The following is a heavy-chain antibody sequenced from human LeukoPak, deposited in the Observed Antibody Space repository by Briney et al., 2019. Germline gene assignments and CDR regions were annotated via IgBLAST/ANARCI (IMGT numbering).Heavy chain of an antibody. J-gene: IGHJ4*02. V-gene: IGHV3-21*01. Sequence: GGSLRLSCAASGFTFSTYSMNWVRQAPGKGLEWVSSISSSSTYIFYADSVKGRFTVSRDNAKNSLYLQMNSLRAEDTAVYYCASRYCTSTNCYAFDYWGQGTLITVSS. CDR3: ASRYCTSTNCYAFDY. CDR2: ISSSSTYI. D-gene: IGHD2-2*01. CDR1: GFTFSTYS.